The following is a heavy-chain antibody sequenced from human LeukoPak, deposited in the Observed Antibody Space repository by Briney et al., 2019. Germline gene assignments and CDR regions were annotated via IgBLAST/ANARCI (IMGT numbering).Heavy chain of an antibody. V-gene: IGHV3-30*04. CDR2: VAYDGSSK. J-gene: IGHJ6*03. Sequence: GGSLRLSCAASGFTFSDYALHWVRQAPGKGLEWVAFVAYDGSSKYYRDSVKGRFIISRDYSRNTLYLQMNSLRGEDTAVYYCARDGVTRRYNMYYYIDVWGKGTTVTVSS. CDR3: ARDGVTRRYNMYYYIDV. D-gene: IGHD1-1*01. CDR1: GFTFSDYA.